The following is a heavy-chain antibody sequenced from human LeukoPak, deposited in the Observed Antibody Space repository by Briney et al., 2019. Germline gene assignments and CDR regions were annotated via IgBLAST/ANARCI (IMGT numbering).Heavy chain of an antibody. J-gene: IGHJ4*02. CDR1: GFPFSSYE. Sequence: PGGSLRLSCAASGFPFSSYEIIWVRQAPGKGLECVSYISSSGSTIYYADSVKGRFTISRDNAKNSLYLQMNSLRAEDTAVYYCARDSAWGIAAADYWGQGTLVTVSS. CDR3: ARDSAWGIAAADY. D-gene: IGHD6-13*01. CDR2: ISSSGSTI. V-gene: IGHV3-48*03.